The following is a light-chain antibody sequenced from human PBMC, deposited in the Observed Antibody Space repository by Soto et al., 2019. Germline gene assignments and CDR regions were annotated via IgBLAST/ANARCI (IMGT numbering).Light chain of an antibody. CDR2: EVS. CDR3: ISYPSSGLYV. Sequence: QSALTQPASVSGSPGQSITISCTGTSSDVGAYNYVSWYQQHPGKAPKVMIFEVSQRPSGVSNRFSGSKSGNTASLTISGLQAEYEADYSCISYPSSGLYVFGPGTKVTVL. CDR1: SSDVGAYNY. V-gene: IGLV2-14*01. J-gene: IGLJ1*01.